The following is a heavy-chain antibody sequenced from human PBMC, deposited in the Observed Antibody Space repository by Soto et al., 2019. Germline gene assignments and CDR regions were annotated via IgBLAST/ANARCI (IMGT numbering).Heavy chain of an antibody. J-gene: IGHJ6*02. CDR3: ARLSDSSLDGMDV. CDR2: ISSSSSYI. Sequence: RGGSLRLSCAASGFTFSSYSMNWVRQAPGKGLEWVSSISSSSSYIYYADSVKGRFTISRDNAKNSLYLQMNSLRAEDTAVYYCARLSDSSLDGMDVWGQGTTVTVSS. V-gene: IGHV3-21*01. D-gene: IGHD3-22*01. CDR1: GFTFSSYS.